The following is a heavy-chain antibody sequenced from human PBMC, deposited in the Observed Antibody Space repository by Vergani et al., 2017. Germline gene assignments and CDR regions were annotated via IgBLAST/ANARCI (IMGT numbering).Heavy chain of an antibody. CDR2: IYYSGST. V-gene: IGHV4-39*01. Sequence: QLQLQESGPGLVKPSETLSLTCTVSGGSISSSSYYWGWIRQPPGKGLEWIGSIYYSGSTYYNPSLKSRVTISVDTSKYQFSLKLSSVTAADTAVYYCATIVVVPAASRDWGQGTLVTVSS. CDR3: ATIVVVPAASRD. D-gene: IGHD2-2*01. CDR1: GGSISSSSYY. J-gene: IGHJ4*02.